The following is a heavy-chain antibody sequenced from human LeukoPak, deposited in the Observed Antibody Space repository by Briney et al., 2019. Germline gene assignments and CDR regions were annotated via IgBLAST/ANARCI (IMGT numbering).Heavy chain of an antibody. CDR3: AKDAWALRDNVQHLDH. CDR2: IQYDATKK. Sequence: GGSLRLSCATSGFTFSSYGMQWVRQAPGKGLEWVAFIQYDATKKFYAESVRGRFTISRGNSRDTLYLQINSLRPEDTAVYHCAKDAWALRDNVQHLDHWGQGTLVTVSS. V-gene: IGHV3-30*02. D-gene: IGHD2-8*01. CDR1: GFTFSSYG. J-gene: IGHJ4*02.